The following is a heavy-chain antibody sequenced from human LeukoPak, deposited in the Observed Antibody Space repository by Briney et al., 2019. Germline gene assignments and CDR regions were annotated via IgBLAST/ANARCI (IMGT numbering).Heavy chain of an antibody. V-gene: IGHV3-23*01. CDR2: ISGSGGTT. CDR3: AKTSAKYSSGWYTDY. CDR1: GFTFSSYN. J-gene: IGHJ4*02. Sequence: GGSLRLSCAATGFTFSSYNMNWVRQAPGKGLEWVSAISGSGGTTYYADSVKGRFTISRDNSKNTLYLQMNSLRAEDTAVYYCAKTSAKYSSGWYTDYWGQGTLVTVSS. D-gene: IGHD6-19*01.